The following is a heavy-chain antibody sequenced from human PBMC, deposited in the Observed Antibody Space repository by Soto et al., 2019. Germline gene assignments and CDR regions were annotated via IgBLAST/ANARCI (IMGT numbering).Heavy chain of an antibody. J-gene: IGHJ3*02. Sequence: GGSLRLSCAASGFTFSSYAMSWVRQAPGKGLEWVSAISGSGGSTYYADSVKGRFTISRDNSKNTLYLQMNSLRAEDTAVYYCAKDYSLVVVAATITNDAFDIWGQGTMVTVSS. CDR2: ISGSGGST. V-gene: IGHV3-23*01. D-gene: IGHD2-15*01. CDR3: AKDYSLVVVAATITNDAFDI. CDR1: GFTFSSYA.